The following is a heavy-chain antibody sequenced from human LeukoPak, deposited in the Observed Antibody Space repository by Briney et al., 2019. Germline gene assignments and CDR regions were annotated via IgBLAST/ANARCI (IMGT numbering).Heavy chain of an antibody. Sequence: SETLSLTCTVSDASINSSPYYWGWIRQPPGKGLEWIGSIYYSGSTYYNLSLKSRVTIFVDTSNNQFSLKLTSVTATDTATYYCARNTGFSSGWYWDYWGQGTLVTVSS. CDR2: IYYSGST. CDR3: ARNTGFSSGWYWDY. V-gene: IGHV4-39*01. CDR1: DASINSSPYY. D-gene: IGHD6-19*01. J-gene: IGHJ4*02.